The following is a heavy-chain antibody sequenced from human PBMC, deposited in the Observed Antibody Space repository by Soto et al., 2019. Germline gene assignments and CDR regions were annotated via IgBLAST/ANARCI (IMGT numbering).Heavy chain of an antibody. Sequence: ASVKVSCKASGYTFTGYYMHWVRQAPGQGLEWMGWINPNSGGTNYAQKFQGWVTMTRDTSISTAYMELSRLRSDDTAVYYCARGGRSTMFRGVLNWFDPWGQGTLVTVSS. CDR2: INPNSGGT. CDR3: ARGGRSTMFRGVLNWFDP. J-gene: IGHJ5*02. D-gene: IGHD3-10*01. CDR1: GYTFTGYY. V-gene: IGHV1-2*04.